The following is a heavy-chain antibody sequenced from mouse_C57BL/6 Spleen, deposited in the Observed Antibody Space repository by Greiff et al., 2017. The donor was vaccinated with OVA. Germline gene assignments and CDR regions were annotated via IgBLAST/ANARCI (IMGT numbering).Heavy chain of an antibody. Sequence: QVQLKESGPGLVQPSQSLSITCTVSGFSLTSYGVHWVRQSPGKGLEWLGVIWSGGSTDYNAAFISRLSISKDNSKSQVFFKMNSLQADDTAIYYCARNFETVVVTRGYFDYWGQGTTLTVSS. CDR3: ARNFETVVVTRGYFDY. V-gene: IGHV2-2*01. CDR2: IWSGGST. CDR1: GFSLTSYG. D-gene: IGHD1-1*01. J-gene: IGHJ2*01.